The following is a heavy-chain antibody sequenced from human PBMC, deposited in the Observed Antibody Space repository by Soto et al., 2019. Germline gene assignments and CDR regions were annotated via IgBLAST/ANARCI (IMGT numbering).Heavy chain of an antibody. V-gene: IGHV4-30-4*01. D-gene: IGHD2-15*01. CDR2: ISYCGST. J-gene: IGHJ4*02. CDR1: GDSISSGDYF. CDR3: ARAPYSERSAAFSGPVAS. Sequence: QVQLQQSGPGLVKPSQTLSLTCTVSGDSISSGDYFWSWIRQPPGKGLEWIGYISYCGSTFYNPALKCRVTMSTDTSMNQCSLRLTSVTVADTAVYDCARAPYSERSAAFSGPVASWGQGTLVTVTS.